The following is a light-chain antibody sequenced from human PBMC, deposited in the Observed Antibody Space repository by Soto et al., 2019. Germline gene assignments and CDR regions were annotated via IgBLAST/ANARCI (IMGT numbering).Light chain of an antibody. Sequence: QSVLTQPASVSGSPGQSITISCTATSSDVGGYNYVSWYQQHPGKAPKLMIYDVSDRPSGVSNRFSGSKSGNTASLTISGLQAEDEADYYCSSYTSGFYVFGTGTKVTVL. J-gene: IGLJ1*01. CDR3: SSYTSGFYV. CDR1: SSDVGGYNY. V-gene: IGLV2-14*01. CDR2: DVS.